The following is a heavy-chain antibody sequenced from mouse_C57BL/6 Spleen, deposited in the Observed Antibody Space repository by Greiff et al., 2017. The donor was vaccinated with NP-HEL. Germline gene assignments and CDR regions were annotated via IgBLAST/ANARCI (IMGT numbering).Heavy chain of an antibody. CDR3: ARRDYSNYLFAY. CDR1: GYTFTDYN. V-gene: IGHV1-22*01. D-gene: IGHD2-5*01. Sequence: EVQGVESGPELVKPGASVKMSCKASGYTFTDYNMHWVKQSHGKSLEWIGYINPNNGGTSYNQKFKGKATLTVNKSSSTAYMELRSLTSEDSAVYYCARRDYSNYLFAYWGQGTLVTVSA. CDR2: INPNNGGT. J-gene: IGHJ3*01.